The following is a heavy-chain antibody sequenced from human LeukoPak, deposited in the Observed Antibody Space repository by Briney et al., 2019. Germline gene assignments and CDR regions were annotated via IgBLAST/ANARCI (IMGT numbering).Heavy chain of an antibody. J-gene: IGHJ1*01. V-gene: IGHV3-23*01. Sequence: QSGGSLRLSCGASGFTFSSYAMSWVRQAPGKGLEGVSVISGSGGSTYYAGSVKGRFTLPRDNSKHTPYLQMNSLSAEDTAVYYCAKEIYGDSTGGRFQQWGQGTLVTVSS. D-gene: IGHD4-17*01. CDR2: ISGSGGST. CDR1: GFTFSSYA. CDR3: AKEIYGDSTGGRFQQ.